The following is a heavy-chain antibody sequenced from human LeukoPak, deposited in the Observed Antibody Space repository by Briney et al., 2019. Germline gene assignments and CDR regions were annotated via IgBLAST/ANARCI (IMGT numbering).Heavy chain of an antibody. J-gene: IGHJ5*02. V-gene: IGHV4-4*07. Sequence: ETLSLTCTVSGGSISSYYWSWIRQPAGKGLEWIGRIYTSGSTNYNPSLKSRVTMSVDTSKNQFSLKLSSVTAADTGVYYCARAGRSYYGSGSHWFDPWGQGTLVTVSS. CDR2: IYTSGST. CDR3: ARAGRSYYGSGSHWFDP. CDR1: GGSISSYY. D-gene: IGHD3-10*01.